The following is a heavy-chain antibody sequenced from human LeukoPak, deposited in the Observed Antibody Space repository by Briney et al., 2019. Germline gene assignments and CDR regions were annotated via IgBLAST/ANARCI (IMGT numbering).Heavy chain of an antibody. Sequence: GGSLRLSCAASGFTFSSYAMSWVRQAPGKGLEWVSAISGSGGSTYYADSVKGRFTIPRDNSKNTLYLQMNSLRAEDTAVYYCAKVPRCGGDCYWRGYYFDYWGQGTLVTVSS. CDR1: GFTFSSYA. V-gene: IGHV3-23*01. D-gene: IGHD2-21*01. CDR2: ISGSGGST. CDR3: AKVPRCGGDCYWRGYYFDY. J-gene: IGHJ4*02.